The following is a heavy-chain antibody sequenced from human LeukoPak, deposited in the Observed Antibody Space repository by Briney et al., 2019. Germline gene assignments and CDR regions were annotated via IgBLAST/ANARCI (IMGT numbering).Heavy chain of an antibody. Sequence: ASVKVSCKASGYTFTGYYMHWVRQAPGQGLEWMGWINPNSGGTNYAQKFQGRVTMTRDTSISTAYMELSRLRSDDTAVYYCARGGEYYYDSSGYSFDYWGQGTLVTVSS. CDR1: GYTFTGYY. V-gene: IGHV1-2*02. J-gene: IGHJ4*02. D-gene: IGHD3-22*01. CDR3: ARGGEYYYDSSGYSFDY. CDR2: INPNSGGT.